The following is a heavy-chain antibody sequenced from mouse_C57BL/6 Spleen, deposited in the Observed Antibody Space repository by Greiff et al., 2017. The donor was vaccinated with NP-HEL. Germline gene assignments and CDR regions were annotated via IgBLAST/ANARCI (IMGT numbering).Heavy chain of an antibody. CDR2: INNGSGGT. V-gene: IGHV1-54*01. CDR3: ARWGLYGSSYGFAY. D-gene: IGHD1-1*01. Sequence: QVQLQQSGAELVRPGTSVKVSCKASGYAFTNYLIEWVKQRPGKGLEWIGVINNGSGGTNYIETFKGKVTLTADKSSSTAYMQLSSLTAEDSAVYFCARWGLYGSSYGFAYWGQGTLVTVSA. J-gene: IGHJ3*01. CDR1: GYAFTNYL.